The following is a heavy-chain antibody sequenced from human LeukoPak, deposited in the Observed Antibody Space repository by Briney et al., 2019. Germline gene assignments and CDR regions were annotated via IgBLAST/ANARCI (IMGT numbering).Heavy chain of an antibody. CDR1: GGTFSNYA. V-gene: IGHV1-69*13. Sequence: GASVKVSCKASGGTFSNYAINWVRQAPGQGLEWMGGIIPIFGTAHYAQKFQGRVTITADESTSTAYTEMRSLRSEDTAVYYCARGWLGETTVVTPYNYWGQGTLVTVSS. CDR3: ARGWLGETTVVTPYNY. J-gene: IGHJ4*02. D-gene: IGHD4-23*01. CDR2: IIPIFGTA.